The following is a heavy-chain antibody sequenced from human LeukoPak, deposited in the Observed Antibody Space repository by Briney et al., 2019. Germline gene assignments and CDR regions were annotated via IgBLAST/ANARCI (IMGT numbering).Heavy chain of an antibody. J-gene: IGHJ4*02. CDR1: GGSFSGHY. CDR2: INHSGNT. Sequence: PSETLSLTCAVYGGSFSGHYWSWIRQPPGKGLEWVGEINHSGNTNYNASLKSRVTISVDTSKNQFSLKLSSVTAADTAVYYCARVGDFWSGLGYWGQGTLVTVSS. D-gene: IGHD3-3*01. CDR3: ARVGDFWSGLGY. V-gene: IGHV4-34*01.